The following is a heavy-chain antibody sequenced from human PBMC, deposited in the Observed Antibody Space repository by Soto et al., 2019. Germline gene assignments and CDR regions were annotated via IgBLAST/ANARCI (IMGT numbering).Heavy chain of an antibody. CDR2: VRSDGSFT. Sequence: EVQLVESGGGLVQPGGSLRLSCAASGFTFSKYWMHWVRQAPGKGLVWVARVRSDGSFTYYADSVKGRFTISRDNAQNTLYLQVSILRPDGTAVYYGAREGDMGSSAFDCWGQGTLVTVSS. V-gene: IGHV3-74*01. CDR1: GFTFSKYW. D-gene: IGHD3-10*01. CDR3: AREGDMGSSAFDC. J-gene: IGHJ4*02.